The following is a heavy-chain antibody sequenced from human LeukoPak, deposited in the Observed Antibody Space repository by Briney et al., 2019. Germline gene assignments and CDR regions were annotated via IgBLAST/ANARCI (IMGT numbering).Heavy chain of an antibody. CDR3: ARDDGYGGSRLRARFDY. Sequence: GGSLRLSCAASGFTFSSYAMSWVRQAPGKGLEWVSSISSSSSYIYYADSVKGRFTISRDNAKNSLYLQMNSLRAEDTAVYYCARDDGYGGSRLRARFDYWGQGTLVTASS. J-gene: IGHJ4*02. V-gene: IGHV3-21*01. CDR1: GFTFSSYA. D-gene: IGHD2-15*01. CDR2: ISSSSSYI.